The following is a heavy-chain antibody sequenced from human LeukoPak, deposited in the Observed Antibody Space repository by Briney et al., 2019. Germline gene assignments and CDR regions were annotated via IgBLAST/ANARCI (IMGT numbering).Heavy chain of an antibody. J-gene: IGHJ4*02. Sequence: GESLKISCKGSGYSFTTYWIAWVRQMPGKGLEWMGIIYPGDSDTRYSPSLQGQVTISVDKSITTAYLQWSSLKASDSAMYYCAREGSTGGYYDYWAREPWSPSPQ. CDR1: GYSFTTYW. CDR3: AREGSTGGYYDY. D-gene: IGHD2-8*02. V-gene: IGHV5-51*01. CDR2: IYPGDSDT.